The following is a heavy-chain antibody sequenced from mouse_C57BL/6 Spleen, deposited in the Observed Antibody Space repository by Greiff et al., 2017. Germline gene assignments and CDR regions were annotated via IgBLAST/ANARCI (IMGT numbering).Heavy chain of an antibody. Sequence: DVKLVESGGGLVKPGGSLKLSCAASGFTFSDYGMHWVRQAPEKGLEWVAYISSGSSTIYYADTVKGRFTISRDNAKNTLFLQMTSLRSEDTAMYYCAIYYYGSSYPFAYWGQGTLVTVSA. D-gene: IGHD1-1*01. J-gene: IGHJ3*01. CDR1: GFTFSDYG. CDR3: AIYYYGSSYPFAY. V-gene: IGHV5-17*01. CDR2: ISSGSSTI.